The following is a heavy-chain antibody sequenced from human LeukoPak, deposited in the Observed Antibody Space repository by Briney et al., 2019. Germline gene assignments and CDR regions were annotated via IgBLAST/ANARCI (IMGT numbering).Heavy chain of an antibody. CDR1: GFTVSSNY. J-gene: IGHJ4*02. Sequence: GGSLRLSCAASGFTVSSNYMNWVRQAPGKGLEWVSVIYSGGSTYYADSVKGRLTISRDNSKNTLYLQMNSLRAEDTAVYYCARDSRSVRYYYGSGSYSVYFDYWGQGTLVTVSS. D-gene: IGHD3-10*01. V-gene: IGHV3-53*01. CDR3: ARDSRSVRYYYGSGSYSVYFDY. CDR2: IYSGGST.